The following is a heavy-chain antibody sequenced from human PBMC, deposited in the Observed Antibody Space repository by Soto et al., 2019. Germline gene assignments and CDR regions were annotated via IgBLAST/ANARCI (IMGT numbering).Heavy chain of an antibody. Sequence: QVQLVQSGAEVKNPGSSVKVSCKASGDTFSRSTISWVRQVTGQRLEWMGRIIPVLGVENHAQNFQGRVTITADKSTSTAYLELSILKSEDTAIYYCASSTAGVYVFHDWGQGTLVTVSS. CDR3: ASSTAGVYVFHD. J-gene: IGHJ4*02. V-gene: IGHV1-69*02. CDR2: IIPVLGVE. D-gene: IGHD2-8*01. CDR1: GDTFSRST.